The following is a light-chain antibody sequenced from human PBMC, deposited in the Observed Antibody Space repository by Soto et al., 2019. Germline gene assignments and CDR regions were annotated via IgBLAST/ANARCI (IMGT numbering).Light chain of an antibody. CDR3: QQYGSSPLT. CDR1: QSVSSSY. J-gene: IGKJ4*01. CDR2: GAA. Sequence: IVLTQSPGTLSLSQGERATLSCRASQSVSSSYLAWDQQKPGQAPRLLIYGAASRATGIPDRFSGSGSGTDFTLTISRLEPEDFAVYYCQQYGSSPLTFGGGTKVDI. V-gene: IGKV3-20*01.